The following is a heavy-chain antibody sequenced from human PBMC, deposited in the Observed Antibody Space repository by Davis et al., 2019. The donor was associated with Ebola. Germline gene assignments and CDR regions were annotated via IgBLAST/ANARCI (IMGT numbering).Heavy chain of an antibody. J-gene: IGHJ4*02. CDR3: ARGKGIQLWLNFDY. D-gene: IGHD5-18*01. CDR1: GGSFSGYY. Sequence: SETLSLTCAVYGGSFSGYYWSWIRQLPGKGLEWIGEINHSGSTNYNPSLKSRVTISVDTSKNQFSLKLGSVTAADTAVYYCARGKGIQLWLNFDYWGQGTLVTVSS. V-gene: IGHV4-34*01. CDR2: INHSGST.